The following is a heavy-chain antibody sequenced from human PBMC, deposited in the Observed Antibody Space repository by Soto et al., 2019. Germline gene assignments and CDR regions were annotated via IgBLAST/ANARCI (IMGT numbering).Heavy chain of an antibody. CDR1: GGSITSSSYY. CDR3: ATQEVGGSYVYTFDP. V-gene: IGHV4-39*01. J-gene: IGHJ5*02. D-gene: IGHD1-26*01. Sequence: NPSETLSLTCTVSGGSITSSSYYWGWIRQPPGKGQEWIGSIYYSGSTYYNPSLKSRVTISVDTSKNQFSLKLSSVTAADTAVYYCATQEVGGSYVYTFDPWGQGTLVTVSS. CDR2: IYYSGST.